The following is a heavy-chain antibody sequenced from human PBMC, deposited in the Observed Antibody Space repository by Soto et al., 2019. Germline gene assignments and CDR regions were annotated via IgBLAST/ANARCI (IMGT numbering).Heavy chain of an antibody. CDR3: GRPGATVVDPAHFDP. D-gene: IGHD5-18*01. J-gene: IGHJ5*02. CDR1: GESISSSSYY. V-gene: IGHV4-39*01. CDR2: IYYSGRT. Sequence: SETLSLTCIVSGESISSSSYYWGWIRQPPGKGLEWIGSIYYSGRTYYNPSFKSRVTIPIDTSKNQFSLKLSSVTATDTAVYYLGRPGATVVDPAHFDPWGQGGLVTV.